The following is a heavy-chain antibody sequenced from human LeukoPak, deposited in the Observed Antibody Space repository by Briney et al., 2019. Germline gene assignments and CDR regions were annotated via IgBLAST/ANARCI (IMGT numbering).Heavy chain of an antibody. J-gene: IGHJ6*03. CDR2: IIPIFGTA. Sequence: ASVKVSCKASGGTFSSYAISWVRQAPGQGLEWMGGIIPIFGTANYAQKFQGRVTITTDESTSTAYMELSSLRSEDTAVYYCARVVVNGLVRYYYYMDVWGKGTTVTVSS. D-gene: IGHD6-19*01. V-gene: IGHV1-69*05. CDR3: ARVVVNGLVRYYYYMDV. CDR1: GGTFSSYA.